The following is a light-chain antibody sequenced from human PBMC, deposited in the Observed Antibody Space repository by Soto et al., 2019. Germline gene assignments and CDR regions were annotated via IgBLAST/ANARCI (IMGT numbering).Light chain of an antibody. CDR2: DAS. CDR3: QQYSSYPEIT. Sequence: AIRMTQSPSSFSASTGDRVTITCRANQDISSYLAWYQQNPGKAPKLLIYDASTLQSGVPSRFTGSGSGTEFTLTIRNLQSEDCATYYCQQYSSYPEITFGQGTRLEIK. J-gene: IGKJ5*01. V-gene: IGKV1-8*01. CDR1: QDISSY.